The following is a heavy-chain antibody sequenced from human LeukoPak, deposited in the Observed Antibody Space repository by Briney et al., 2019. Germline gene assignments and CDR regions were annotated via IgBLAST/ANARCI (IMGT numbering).Heavy chain of an antibody. CDR1: GFTFSSYA. CDR2: ISYDGSNK. Sequence: PGRSLRLSCAASGFTFSSYAMHWVRQAPGKGLEWVAVISYDGSNKYYADSVKGRFTISRDNSKNTLYLQMNSLRAEDTAVYYCARERRRYYDILTGDYYYYYMDVWGKGTTVTVSS. D-gene: IGHD3-9*01. V-gene: IGHV3-30*04. CDR3: ARERRRYYDILTGDYYYYYMDV. J-gene: IGHJ6*03.